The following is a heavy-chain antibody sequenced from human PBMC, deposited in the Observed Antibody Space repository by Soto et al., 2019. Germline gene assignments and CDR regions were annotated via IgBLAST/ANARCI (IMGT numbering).Heavy chain of an antibody. D-gene: IGHD2-15*01. CDR2: INHSGST. CDR3: ARQIVVVVVATEGAAFGGWFDP. V-gene: IGHV4-34*01. CDR1: GGSFSGYY. Sequence: QVQLQQWGAGLLKPSETLSLTCAVYGGSFSGYYWSWIRQPPGKGLEWIGEINHSGSTNYNPSLKSRVTISVDTSKNQFSLKLSSVTAADTAVYYCARQIVVVVVATEGAAFGGWFDPWGQGTLVTVSS. J-gene: IGHJ5*02.